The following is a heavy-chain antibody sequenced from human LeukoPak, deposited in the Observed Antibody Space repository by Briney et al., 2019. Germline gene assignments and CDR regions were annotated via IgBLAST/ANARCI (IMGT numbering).Heavy chain of an antibody. V-gene: IGHV4-39*07. Sequence: SETLSLTCTVSGGSISSTNYYWGWIRQPPGKGLEWIGSIYNSGNTYYNPSLKSRVTVSVDTSKNQFSLKLNSVTAADTAVYYFPRPNWHDARLGAFNIWAQGTMVTVSS. CDR2: IYNSGNT. J-gene: IGHJ3*02. CDR1: GGSISSTNYY. CDR3: PRPNWHDARLGAFNI. D-gene: IGHD1-1*01.